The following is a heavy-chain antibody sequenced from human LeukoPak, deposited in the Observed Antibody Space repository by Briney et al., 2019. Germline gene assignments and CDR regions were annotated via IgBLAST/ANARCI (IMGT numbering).Heavy chain of an antibody. J-gene: IGHJ6*03. CDR1: GYSISSGYY. D-gene: IGHD4-17*01. CDR3: ARRDGDYYYYMDV. Sequence: SETLSLTCAVSGYSISSGYYWGWIRQPPGKGLEWIGSIYHSGSTYYNPSLKSRVTISVDTSKNQFSLKLSSVTAADTAVCYCARRDGDYYYYMDVWGKGTTVTVSS. V-gene: IGHV4-38-2*01. CDR2: IYHSGST.